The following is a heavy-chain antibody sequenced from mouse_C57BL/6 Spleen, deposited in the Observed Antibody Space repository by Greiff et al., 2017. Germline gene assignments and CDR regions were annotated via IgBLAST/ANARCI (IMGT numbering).Heavy chain of an antibody. CDR2: ISYSGST. CDR1: GYYITSDY. V-gene: IGHV3-8*01. J-gene: IGHJ4*01. Sequence: VQLKESGPGLATPSQTLSLTCPVTGYYITSDYWNWIRKFPGNKLKYMGYISYSGSTYYNPSPKRRISITRDTSKNQYYLQLNSVTTENTATYYGARWGDYRAMNYWGQGTSVTVSS. D-gene: IGHD2-4*01. CDR3: ARWGDYRAMNY.